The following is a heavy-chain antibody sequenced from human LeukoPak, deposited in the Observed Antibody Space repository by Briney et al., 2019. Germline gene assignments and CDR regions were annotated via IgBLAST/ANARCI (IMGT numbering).Heavy chain of an antibody. CDR3: AKGGHFNFDY. D-gene: IGHD5-12*01. Sequence: GGSLRLSCAASGFTFSTYWMKWVRQAPGKGLEWVASIKEDGSDKYYVDSVKGRFSISRDNAKNSLYLQMNSRRTEDTAVYYCAKGGHFNFDYWGQGTLVTVSS. CDR1: GFTFSTYW. V-gene: IGHV3-7*01. CDR2: IKEDGSDK. J-gene: IGHJ4*02.